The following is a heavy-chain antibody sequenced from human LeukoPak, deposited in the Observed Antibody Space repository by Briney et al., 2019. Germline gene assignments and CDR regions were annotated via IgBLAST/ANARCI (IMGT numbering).Heavy chain of an antibody. D-gene: IGHD3-22*01. V-gene: IGHV3-23*01. J-gene: IGHJ4*02. CDR3: VRGIRDYYGLDY. CDR1: GFTFSSYA. Sequence: QSGGSLRLSCAASGFTFSSYAMSWVRQAPGKGLEWVSAISGSGGSTYYADSVKGRFTISRDNSKNTLYLQMNSLRAEDTAVYYCVRGIRDYYGLDYWGQGTLVTVSS. CDR2: ISGSGGST.